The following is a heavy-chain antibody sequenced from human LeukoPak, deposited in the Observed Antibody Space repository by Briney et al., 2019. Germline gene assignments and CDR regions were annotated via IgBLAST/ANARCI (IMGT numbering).Heavy chain of an antibody. J-gene: IGHJ4*02. D-gene: IGHD2-15*01. V-gene: IGHV3-11*06. CDR2: ISSSSSYS. Sequence: GGSLRLSCAASGFTFSDYYMSWIRQAPGKGLEWISYISSSSSYSVYADSVKGRFTISRDNAKNSLYPEMNSLRADDTAVYYCARDGSKRDYWGQGALVTVSS. CDR3: ARDGSKRDY. CDR1: GFTFSDYY.